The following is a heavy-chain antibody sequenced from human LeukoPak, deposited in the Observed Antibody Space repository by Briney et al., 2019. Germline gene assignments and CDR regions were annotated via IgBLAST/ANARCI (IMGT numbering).Heavy chain of an antibody. V-gene: IGHV3-30*18. J-gene: IGHJ6*02. D-gene: IGHD3-10*01. CDR3: AKGTIQLWFGELLCMDV. CDR2: ISYDGSNK. CDR1: GFTFSSYG. Sequence: GGSLRLSCAASGFTFSSYGMHWVRQAPGKGLEWVAVISYDGSNKYYADSVKGRFTISRDNSKSTLYLQMNSLRAEDTAVYYCAKGTIQLWFGELLCMDVWGQGTTVTVSS.